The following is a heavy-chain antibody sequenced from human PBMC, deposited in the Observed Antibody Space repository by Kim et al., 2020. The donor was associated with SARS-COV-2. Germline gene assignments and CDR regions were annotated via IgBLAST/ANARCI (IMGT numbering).Heavy chain of an antibody. CDR1: GGSISSYY. CDR2: IYYSGST. D-gene: IGHD3-22*01. J-gene: IGHJ6*02. V-gene: IGHV4-59*01. CDR3: ARAPVLPHYYDSSGYTNYGMDV. Sequence: SETLSLTCTVSGGSISSYYWSWIRQPPGKGLEWIGYIYYSGSTNYNPSLKSRVTISVDTSKNQFSLKLSSVTAADTAVYYCARAPVLPHYYDSSGYTNYGMDVWGQGTTVTVSS.